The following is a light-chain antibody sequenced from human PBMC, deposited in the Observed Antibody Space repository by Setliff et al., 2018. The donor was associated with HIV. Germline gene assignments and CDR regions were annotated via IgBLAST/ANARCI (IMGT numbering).Light chain of an antibody. CDR2: ENN. CDR3: GTWDSSLSAPV. J-gene: IGLJ3*02. Sequence: QSVLTQPPSVSAAPGQKVTISCSGSSSNIGNNYVSWYQQFPGTAPKLFVYENNKRPSGIPDRVSGSKSGTSATLGITGPQTGDEADYYCGTWDSSLSAPVFGGGTKVTVL. CDR1: SSNIGNNY. V-gene: IGLV1-51*02.